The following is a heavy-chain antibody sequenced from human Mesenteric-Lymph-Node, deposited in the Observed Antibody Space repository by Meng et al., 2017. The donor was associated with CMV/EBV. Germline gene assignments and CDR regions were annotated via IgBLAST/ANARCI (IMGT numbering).Heavy chain of an antibody. CDR2: IRYNGNNE. V-gene: IGHV3-30*02. Sequence: GESLKISCAASGFTFSSYAMHWVRQAPGKGLEWVAFIRYNGNNEYYADSVKGRFTISRDNSKNTLYLQMNSLRAEDTAVYYCAKLLETYYYFYAMDVWGHGTTVTVSS. CDR3: AKLLETYYYFYAMDV. D-gene: IGHD3-3*01. CDR1: GFTFSSYA. J-gene: IGHJ6*02.